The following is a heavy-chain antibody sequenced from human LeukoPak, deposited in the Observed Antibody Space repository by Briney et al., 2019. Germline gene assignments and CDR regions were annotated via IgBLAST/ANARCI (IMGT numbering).Heavy chain of an antibody. CDR3: AREAMYSYGNNFDY. D-gene: IGHD5-18*01. CDR2: IYYSGST. CDR1: GGSISSYY. V-gene: IGHV4-59*01. Sequence: SETPSLTCTVSGGSISSYYWSWIRQPPGKGLEWIGYIYYSGSTNYNPSLKSRVTISVDTSKNQFSLKLSSVTAADTAVYHCAREAMYSYGNNFDYWGQGTLVTVSS. J-gene: IGHJ4*02.